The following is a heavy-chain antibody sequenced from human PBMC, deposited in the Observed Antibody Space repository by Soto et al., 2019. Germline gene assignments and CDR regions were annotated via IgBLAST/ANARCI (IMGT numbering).Heavy chain of an antibody. D-gene: IGHD1-20*01. CDR2: ISGSGGST. J-gene: IGHJ6*03. Sequence: GGSLRLSCAASGFTFSSYAMSWVRQAPGKGLEWVSAISGSGGSTYYADSVKGRFTISRDNSKNTLYLQMNSLRAEDTAVYYCAKVPENNWNRKPFYYYYYMDVWGKGTTVTVSS. CDR3: AKVPENNWNRKPFYYYYYMDV. CDR1: GFTFSSYA. V-gene: IGHV3-23*01.